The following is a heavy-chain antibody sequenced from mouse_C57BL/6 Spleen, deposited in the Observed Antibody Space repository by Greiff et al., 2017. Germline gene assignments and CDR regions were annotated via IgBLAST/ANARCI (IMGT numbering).Heavy chain of an antibody. Sequence: VKLQQPGAELVMPGASVKLSCKASGYTFTSYWMHWVKQRPGQGLEWIGEIDPSDSYTNYNQKFKGKSTLTVDKSSSTAYMQLSSLTSEDSAVYYCAREYYGSSDYWGQGTTLTVSS. CDR3: AREYYGSSDY. CDR2: IDPSDSYT. V-gene: IGHV1-69*01. CDR1: GYTFTSYW. J-gene: IGHJ2*01. D-gene: IGHD1-1*01.